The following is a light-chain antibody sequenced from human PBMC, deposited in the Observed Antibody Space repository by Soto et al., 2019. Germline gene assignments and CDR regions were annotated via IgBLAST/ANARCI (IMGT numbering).Light chain of an antibody. CDR3: SSYTSSSTL. CDR2: EVS. Sequence: SALTQPASVSGSPGQSITISCTGTSSDVGGYKYVSWYQQHPGKAPQLMIYEVSHRPSGVSNRFSGSKSGSTASLTISGLRAEDEADYYCSSYTSSSTLFGGGTKLTVL. V-gene: IGLV2-14*01. CDR1: SSDVGGYKY. J-gene: IGLJ2*01.